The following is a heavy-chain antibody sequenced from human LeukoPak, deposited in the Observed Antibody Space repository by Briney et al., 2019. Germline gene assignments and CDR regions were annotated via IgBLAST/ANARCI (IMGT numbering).Heavy chain of an antibody. CDR3: VSSSATYMYFQH. CDR2: IYYSGST. V-gene: IGHV4-59*01. Sequence: PSETLSLTCTVSGGSISSYYWSWIRQPPGKGLEWIGYIYYSGSTNYNPSLKSRVTISVDTSENQFSLKLSSVTAADTAVYYCVSSSATYMYFQHWGQGTLVTVSS. D-gene: IGHD2-2*01. J-gene: IGHJ1*01. CDR1: GGSISSYY.